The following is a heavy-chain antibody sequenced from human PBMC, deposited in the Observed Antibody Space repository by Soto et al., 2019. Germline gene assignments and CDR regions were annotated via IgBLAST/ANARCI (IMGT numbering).Heavy chain of an antibody. CDR3: ATAEVDY. V-gene: IGHV3-74*01. CDR1: GFNFGNNW. CDR2: MNSDGRTT. J-gene: IGHJ4*02. Sequence: EVQLVESGGGLVQPGGSLRLSCAASGFNFGNNWMHWVRQAPGKGLEWVSRMNSDGRTTNYADSVKGRFTVSRDNAKNTLYLQMNSLRAEDTAGYYCATAEVDYWGPGTLVTGSS.